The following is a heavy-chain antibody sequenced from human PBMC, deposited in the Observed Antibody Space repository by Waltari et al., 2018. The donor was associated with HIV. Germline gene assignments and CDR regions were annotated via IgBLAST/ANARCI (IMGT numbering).Heavy chain of an antibody. CDR3: ARTRIPSSGWYVDY. CDR1: GGSISSGTSY. CDR2: IYTSGST. V-gene: IGHV4-61*02. D-gene: IGHD6-19*01. Sequence: QVQLQESGPGLVKPSQTLSLTCTVSGGSISSGTSYWSWIRQPAGKGLVWIGRIYTSGSTNYNPSLKSRLTISVDTSKNQFSLKLSSVTAADTAVYYCARTRIPSSGWYVDYWGQGTLVTVSS. J-gene: IGHJ4*02.